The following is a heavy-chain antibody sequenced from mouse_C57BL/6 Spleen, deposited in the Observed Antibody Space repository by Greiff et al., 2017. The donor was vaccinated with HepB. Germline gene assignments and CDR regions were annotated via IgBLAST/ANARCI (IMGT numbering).Heavy chain of an antibody. CDR3: ARESYDYDGIWFAY. V-gene: IGHV1-55*01. CDR1: GYTFTSYW. J-gene: IGHJ3*01. Sequence: VQLQQSGAELVKPGASVKMSCKASGYTFTSYWITWVKQRPGQGLEWIGDIYPGSGSTNYNEKFKSKATLTVDTSSSTAYMQLSSLTSEDSAVYYWARESYDYDGIWFAYWGQGTLVTVSA. D-gene: IGHD2-4*01. CDR2: IYPGSGST.